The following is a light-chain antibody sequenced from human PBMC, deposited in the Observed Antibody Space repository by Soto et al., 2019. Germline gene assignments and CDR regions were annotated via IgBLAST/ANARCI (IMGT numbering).Light chain of an antibody. Sequence: VLPQSEGPLSLSPGERATLSCRASQSVSSNLAWYQQKPGQAPRPLIYCVSSRATGIPDRFSGSGSGTDFTLTISRLEAEDVAVYYCQQYYSSPRTFGRGTKVDIK. CDR2: CVS. CDR1: QSVSSN. CDR3: QQYYSSPRT. V-gene: IGKV3-20*01. J-gene: IGKJ1*01.